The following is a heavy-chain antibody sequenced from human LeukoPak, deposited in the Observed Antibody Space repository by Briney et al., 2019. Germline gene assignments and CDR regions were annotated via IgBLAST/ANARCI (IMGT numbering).Heavy chain of an antibody. V-gene: IGHV4-61*02. CDR2: IYTSGST. CDR1: GGSISSGSYY. CDR3: AREDYDILTGYPRFDP. J-gene: IGHJ5*02. Sequence: SQTLSLTCTVSGGSISSGSYYWSWIRQPAGKGLEWIGRIYTSGSTNYNPSLKSRVTISVDTSKNQFSLELSSVTAADTAVYYCAREDYDILTGYPRFDPWGQGTLVTVSS. D-gene: IGHD3-9*01.